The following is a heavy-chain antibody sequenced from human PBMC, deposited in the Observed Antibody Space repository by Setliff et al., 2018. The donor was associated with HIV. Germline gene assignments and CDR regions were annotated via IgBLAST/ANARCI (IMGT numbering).Heavy chain of an antibody. V-gene: IGHV4-59*08. J-gene: IGHJ4*02. Sequence: SETLSLTCTVSGGSISNYYWSWIRQPPGKGLEWIGCGYYSGITHYDPSLKSRVSISVDASKNQFSLRLNSVTVADTAVYFCARASRGSLRDLDYWGPGTLVTVSS. CDR2: GYYSGIT. CDR1: GGSISNYY. D-gene: IGHD2-21*02. CDR3: ARASRGSLRDLDY.